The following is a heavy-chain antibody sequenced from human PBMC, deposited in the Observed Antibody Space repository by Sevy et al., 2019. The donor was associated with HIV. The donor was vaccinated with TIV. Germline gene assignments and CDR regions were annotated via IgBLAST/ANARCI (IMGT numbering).Heavy chain of an antibody. CDR1: GFTFSYYG. J-gene: IGHJ4*02. CDR2: IGYDGTDK. Sequence: GGSLRLSCTASGFTFSYYGMHWVRQTPGKGLEWVAFIGYDGTDKYYSDSVKGRFAISTDNSKNTLFLQMNSLITEDTAMYYCAKNTASAGTGGFDSWGQGALVTVSS. CDR3: AKNTASAGTGGFDS. V-gene: IGHV3-30*02. D-gene: IGHD6-19*01.